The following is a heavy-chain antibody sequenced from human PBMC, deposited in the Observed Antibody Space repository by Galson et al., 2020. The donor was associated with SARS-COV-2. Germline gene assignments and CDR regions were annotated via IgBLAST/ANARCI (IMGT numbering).Heavy chain of an antibody. CDR3: AREGPDYTSSYFDN. V-gene: IGHV3-30*04. CDR2: ISHDGTKK. CDR1: GFTFSNFA. D-gene: IGHD6-6*01. J-gene: IGHJ4*02. Sequence: TGGSLRLSCAASGFTFSNFAMHWVRQAAGKGLEWVAIISHDGTKKYNTDSMKGRFTISRDNSKNTLYLQMNNLSDEDTAVYFCAREGPDYTSSYFDNWGQGTPVTVSS.